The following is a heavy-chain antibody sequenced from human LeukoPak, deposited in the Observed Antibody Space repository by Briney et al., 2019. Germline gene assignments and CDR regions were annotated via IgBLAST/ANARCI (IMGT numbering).Heavy chain of an antibody. V-gene: IGHV1-24*01. CDR2: FDPEDGET. J-gene: IGHJ6*02. CDR3: ATAGAYSGYDVYYYYGMDV. CDR1: GYILTELS. Sequence: ASVKVSCKVSGYILTELSMHWVRQAPGKGLEWMGGFDPEDGETIYAQKFQGRVTMTEDTSTDTAYMELSSLRSEDTAVYYCATAGAYSGYDVYYYYGMDVWGQGTTVTVSS. D-gene: IGHD5-12*01.